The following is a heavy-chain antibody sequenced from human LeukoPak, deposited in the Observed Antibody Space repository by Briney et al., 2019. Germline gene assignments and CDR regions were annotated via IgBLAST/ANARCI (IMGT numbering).Heavy chain of an antibody. J-gene: IGHJ5*02. Sequence: PSETLSLTCTVSGGSIISYYWSWIRPPPGKGLEWIGYIYYSGSTNYNPSLKSRVTISVDTSKNQFSLKLSSVTAADTAVYYSARDRGNRSNWFHPWGQGTLVTVSS. CDR2: IYYSGST. CDR3: ARDRGNRSNWFHP. V-gene: IGHV4-59*01. CDR1: GGSIISYY.